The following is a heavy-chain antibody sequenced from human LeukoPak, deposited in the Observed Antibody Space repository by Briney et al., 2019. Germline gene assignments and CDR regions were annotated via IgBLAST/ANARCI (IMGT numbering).Heavy chain of an antibody. J-gene: IGHJ3*02. CDR3: ARIRTSQYAFDI. V-gene: IGHV2-70*20. Sequence: SGPALVKPTQTLTLTCTFSGFSLSTSGMCASWVRQPPGKALEWLALIDWDDDKYYSTSLKTRLTISKDTSKNQVVLTMTNMDPVYTATYYCARIRTSQYAFDIWGQGTMVTVSS. CDR1: GFSLSTSGMC. CDR2: IDWDDDK. D-gene: IGHD2-2*01.